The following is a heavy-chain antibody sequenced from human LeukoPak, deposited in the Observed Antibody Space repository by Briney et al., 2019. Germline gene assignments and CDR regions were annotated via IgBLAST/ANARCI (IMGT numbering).Heavy chain of an antibody. J-gene: IGHJ6*03. CDR3: ARGRRGSRYTRAYYYYYMDV. CDR1: GYTFTSYD. Sequence: ASVTVSCKASGYTFTSYDINWVRHATGQGLEWMGWMNPNSGNTGYAQKFQGRVTMTRNTSISTAYMELSSLRSGDTAVYYCARGRRGSRYTRAYYYYYMDVWGKGTTVTVSS. CDR2: MNPNSGNT. V-gene: IGHV1-8*01. D-gene: IGHD2-2*02.